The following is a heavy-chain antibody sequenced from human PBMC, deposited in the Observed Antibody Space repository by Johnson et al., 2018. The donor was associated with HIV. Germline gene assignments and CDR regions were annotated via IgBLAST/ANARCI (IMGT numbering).Heavy chain of an antibody. CDR3: ARRAYYYDSSGYYSHAFDI. V-gene: IGHV3-74*01. CDR1: GFTFSSYW. J-gene: IGHJ3*02. Sequence: EQLVESGGGLVQPGGSLRLSCAASGFTFSSYWMHWVRQAPGQGLVWVSSINSAGSSTSYADSVTGRFTISRDNAKNTLYLQMNSLRAEDTAVYYCARRAYYYDSSGYYSHAFDIWGQGTMVTVSS. CDR2: INSAGSST. D-gene: IGHD3-22*01.